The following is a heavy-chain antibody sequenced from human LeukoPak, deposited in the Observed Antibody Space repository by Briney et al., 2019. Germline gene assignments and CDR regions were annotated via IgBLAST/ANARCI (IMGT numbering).Heavy chain of an antibody. V-gene: IGHV3-30*03. CDR2: ISYGGSNK. CDR3: FLGWNDAAFDI. D-gene: IGHD1-1*01. CDR1: GFTFSSYG. Sequence: GGSLRLSCAASGFTFSSYGMHWVRQAPGKGLEWVAVISYGGSNKYYADSVKGRFTISRDNSKNTLYLQMNSLRAEDTAVYYCFLGWNDAAFDIWGQGTMVTVSS. J-gene: IGHJ3*02.